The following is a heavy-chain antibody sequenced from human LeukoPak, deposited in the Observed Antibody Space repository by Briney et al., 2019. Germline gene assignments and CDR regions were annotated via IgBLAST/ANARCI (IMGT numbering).Heavy chain of an antibody. CDR1: GYTFTSYY. J-gene: IGHJ6*02. V-gene: IGHV1-46*01. Sequence: ASVKVSCKASGYTFTSYYMHWVRQAPGQGLEWMGIINPSGGSTSYAQKFQGRVTMTRDTSTSTVYMELSSLRSEDTAVYYCASPSYQLLPYYYYGMDVWGQGTTVTVSS. CDR2: INPSGGST. D-gene: IGHD2-2*01. CDR3: ASPSYQLLPYYYYGMDV.